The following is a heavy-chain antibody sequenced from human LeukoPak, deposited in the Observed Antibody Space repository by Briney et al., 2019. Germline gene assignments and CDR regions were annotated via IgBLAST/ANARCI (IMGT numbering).Heavy chain of an antibody. CDR1: GDTFTRNW. D-gene: IGHD1-1*01. V-gene: IGHV1-46*01. J-gene: IGHJ5*02. CDR3: ARDHSIDDKSWWLDP. CDR2: INPNGDYT. Sequence: ASVKVSRKTSGDTFTRNWMHWVRQGPGQGLEWMGVINPNGDYTMYAQKFQGRVTVTRDMSSRTDYMELGSLRSDDTAVYYCARDHSIDDKSWWLDPWGQGTLVIVSS.